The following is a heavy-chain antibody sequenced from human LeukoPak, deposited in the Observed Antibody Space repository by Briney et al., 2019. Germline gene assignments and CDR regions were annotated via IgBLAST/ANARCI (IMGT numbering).Heavy chain of an antibody. V-gene: IGHV4-4*07. CDR1: GGSISSYY. D-gene: IGHD4-17*01. J-gene: IGHJ4*02. Sequence: SETLSLTCTVSGGSISSYYWSWIRQPAGKGLEWIGRIYSSGITNYNPSLKSRITMSVDTSKKQFSLKLSSVTAADTAVYYCAASFYGDFSTVPFDYWGQGTLVTVSS. CDR3: AASFYGDFSTVPFDY. CDR2: IYSSGIT.